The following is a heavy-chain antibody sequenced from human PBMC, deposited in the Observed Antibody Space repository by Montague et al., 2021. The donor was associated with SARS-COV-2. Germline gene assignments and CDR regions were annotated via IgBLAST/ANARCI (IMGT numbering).Heavy chain of an antibody. J-gene: IGHJ6*02. CDR3: ATESLGYCSSTSCYGPHYGMDV. CDR1: GGSISSGGSY. Sequence: TLSLTCTVSGGSISSGGSYWSWIRQHPGKGLEWIGYIYYSGSTYYXPSLKSRVTISVDTSKNQFSLKLSSVTAADTAVYYCATESLGYCSSTSCYGPHYGMDVWGQGTTVIVSS. CDR2: IYYSGST. D-gene: IGHD2-2*01. V-gene: IGHV4-31*03.